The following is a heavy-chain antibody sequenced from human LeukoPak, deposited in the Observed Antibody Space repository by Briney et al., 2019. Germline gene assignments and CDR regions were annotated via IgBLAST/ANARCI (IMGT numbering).Heavy chain of an antibody. Sequence: SETLSLTCTVSGGSISSYYWSWIRQPPGKGLEWIGYIYYSGRTNYNPSLKSRITILVDTSKNQFSLKLSSVTAANTAVYYCARAETQYYDFWSGYHNWFDPWGQGTLVTVSS. CDR2: IYYSGRT. CDR1: GGSISSYY. J-gene: IGHJ5*02. D-gene: IGHD3-3*01. CDR3: ARAETQYYDFWSGYHNWFDP. V-gene: IGHV4-59*01.